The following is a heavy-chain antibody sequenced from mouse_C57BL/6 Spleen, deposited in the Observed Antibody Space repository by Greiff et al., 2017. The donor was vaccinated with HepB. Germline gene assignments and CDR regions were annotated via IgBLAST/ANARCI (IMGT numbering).Heavy chain of an antibody. CDR2: ISYDGSN. Sequence: EVKLVESGPGLVKPSQSLSLTCSVTGYSITSGYYWNWIRQFPGNKLEWMGYISYDGSNNYNPSLKNRISITRDTSKNQFFLKLNSVTTEDTATYYCARGLYYYGSSPYWYFDVWGTGTTVTVSS. J-gene: IGHJ1*03. CDR1: GYSITSGYY. CDR3: ARGLYYYGSSPYWYFDV. D-gene: IGHD1-1*01. V-gene: IGHV3-6*01.